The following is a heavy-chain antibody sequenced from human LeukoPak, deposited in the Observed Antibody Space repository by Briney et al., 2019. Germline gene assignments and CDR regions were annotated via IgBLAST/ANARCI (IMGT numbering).Heavy chain of an antibody. Sequence: GGSLRLSCAASGFAFSDSDMYWVRQAPGKGLEWVGRIRSKANTYATAYTVSVKGRFTISRDDSKNTAHLQMNRLKTEDTAVYYCTRRAWGSGWGAFDIWGQGTM. CDR3: TRRAWGSGWGAFDI. V-gene: IGHV3-73*01. CDR1: GFAFSDSD. D-gene: IGHD6-19*01. J-gene: IGHJ3*02. CDR2: IRSKANTYAT.